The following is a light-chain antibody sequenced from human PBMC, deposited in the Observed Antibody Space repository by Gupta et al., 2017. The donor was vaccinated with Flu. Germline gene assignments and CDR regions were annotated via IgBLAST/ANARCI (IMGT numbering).Light chain of an antibody. V-gene: IGLV3-21*02. CDR3: QVSVSSGDHGV. CDR2: DDS. CDR1: NIGSKG. J-gene: IGLJ2*01. Sequence: GQTARITCGGNNIGSKGVHWYQKKPGQANVRVGDDDSDRPSGIPERFSGYNAANTENRNTSRVEAGEEADDYCQVSVSSGDHGVFGGGTKLTVL.